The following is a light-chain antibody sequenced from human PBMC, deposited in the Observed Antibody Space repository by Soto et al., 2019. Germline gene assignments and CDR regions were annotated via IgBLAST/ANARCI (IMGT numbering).Light chain of an antibody. Sequence: EIVMTQSPATLSVSPGERATLSCRASQSVSSNLAWYQQKPGQAPRLLIYGASIRATGIPARFSGSGSGTEFTLTIRSLQSEDFAVYYCQQYNNWPPWTFGQGTKVDIK. CDR3: QQYNNWPPWT. J-gene: IGKJ1*01. CDR2: GAS. CDR1: QSVSSN. V-gene: IGKV3-15*01.